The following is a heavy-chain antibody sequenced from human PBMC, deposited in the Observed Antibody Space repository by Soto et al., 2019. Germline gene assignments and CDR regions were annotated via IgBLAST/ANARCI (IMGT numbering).Heavy chain of an antibody. CDR1: GGSFSGYY. J-gene: IGHJ6*02. Sequence: SETLSLTCAVYGGSFSGYYWSWIRQPPGKGLEWIGEINHSGSTNYNPSLKSRVTISVDTSKNQFSLKLSSVTAADTAVYYCARVDNIVVVPAAPLYYYYYGMDVWGQGTTVTVSS. V-gene: IGHV4-34*01. CDR2: INHSGST. D-gene: IGHD2-2*01. CDR3: ARVDNIVVVPAAPLYYYYYGMDV.